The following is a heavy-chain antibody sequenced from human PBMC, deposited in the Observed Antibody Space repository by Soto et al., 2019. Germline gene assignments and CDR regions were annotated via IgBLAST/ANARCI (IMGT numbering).Heavy chain of an antibody. D-gene: IGHD1-1*01. Sequence: ASVKVSCKASGYTFTSYAMHWVRQAPGQRLEWMGWINAGNGNTKYSQKFQGRVTITRVTSASTAYMELSSLRSEDTAVYYCASGGQLELPFDYLGQGTLVTVSS. CDR1: GYTFTSYA. V-gene: IGHV1-3*01. CDR3: ASGGQLELPFDY. J-gene: IGHJ4*02. CDR2: INAGNGNT.